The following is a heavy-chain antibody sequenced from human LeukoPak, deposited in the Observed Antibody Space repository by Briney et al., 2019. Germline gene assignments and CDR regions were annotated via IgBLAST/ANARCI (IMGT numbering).Heavy chain of an antibody. J-gene: IGHJ4*02. V-gene: IGHV1-2*02. D-gene: IGHD3-10*01. CDR2: INPNSGGT. CDR3: ARSLMVRGAVALPGY. CDR1: GYTFTGYY. Sequence: ASVKVSCKASGYTFTGYYMHWVRQARGQGLEWMGWINPNSGGTNYAQKFQGRVTMTRDTSISTAYMELSRLRSDDTAVYYCARSLMVRGAVALPGYWGQGTLVTVSS.